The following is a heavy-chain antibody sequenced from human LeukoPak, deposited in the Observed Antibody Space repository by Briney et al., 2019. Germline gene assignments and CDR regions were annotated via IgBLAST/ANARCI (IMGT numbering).Heavy chain of an antibody. CDR2: IKTKTEGVTT. CDR3: TTRVVTTNDY. Sequence: GGSLRLSCAASGFSFSSYSMNWVRQAPGKGLEWVGRIKTKTEGVTTDYPASVKGRFTISRDDSKTTLYLQMNNLKIEDTAVYYCTTRVVTTNDYWGQGTLVTVSS. J-gene: IGHJ4*02. D-gene: IGHD2-21*02. CDR1: GFSFSSYS. V-gene: IGHV3-15*07.